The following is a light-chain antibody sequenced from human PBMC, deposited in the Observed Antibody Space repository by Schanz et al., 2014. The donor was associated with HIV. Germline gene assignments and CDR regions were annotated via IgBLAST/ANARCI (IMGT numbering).Light chain of an antibody. CDR1: QSVSNS. J-gene: IGKJ1*01. CDR3: QQYGSSPRT. V-gene: IGKV3-20*01. Sequence: EIVLTQSPGTLSLSPGERATLSCRASQSVSNSLAWYQQKPGQTPRLLIYSASSRATGIPDRFSGSGSGTDFTLTISRLEPEDFAVYYCQQYGSSPRTFGQGTNVEVK. CDR2: SAS.